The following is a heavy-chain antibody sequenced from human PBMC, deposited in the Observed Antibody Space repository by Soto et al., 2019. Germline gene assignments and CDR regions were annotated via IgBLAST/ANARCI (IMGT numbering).Heavy chain of an antibody. CDR2: ISSSGSTI. CDR1: GFTFSDYY. CDR3: ARDPREYYFDY. J-gene: IGHJ4*02. Sequence: QVQLVEAGGGLVKPGGSLRLSCAASGFTFSDYYMSWIRQAPGKGLEWVSYISSSGSTIYYADSVKGRFTISRDNAKNSLYMQMTSLRAEDTAVYYFARDPREYYFDYWGQGTLVTVSS. V-gene: IGHV3-11*01.